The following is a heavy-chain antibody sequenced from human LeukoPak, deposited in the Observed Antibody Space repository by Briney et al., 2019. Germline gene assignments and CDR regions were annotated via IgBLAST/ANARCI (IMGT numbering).Heavy chain of an antibody. D-gene: IGHD2-8*01. Sequence: PGECLRLSYAASGLTFSDYWMNWVRQAPGKGVEWVAHINQDGSENYYVDSVKGRFTISRDNAKNSLYLQMNRLRAEDTAVYYCVAMDFDYWGQGTLVTVSS. CDR1: GLTFSDYW. CDR3: VAMDFDY. J-gene: IGHJ4*02. V-gene: IGHV3-7*01. CDR2: INQDGSEN.